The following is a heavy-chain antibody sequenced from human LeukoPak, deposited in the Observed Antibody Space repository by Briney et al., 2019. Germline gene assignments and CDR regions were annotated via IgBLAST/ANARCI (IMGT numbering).Heavy chain of an antibody. CDR2: IYPADSDT. CDR1: GYSFANYW. CDR3: ATPGFSTSFDY. J-gene: IGHJ4*02. D-gene: IGHD6-13*01. V-gene: IGHV5-51*01. Sequence: GDSLKISCEGFGYSFANYWIGWVRQMPGKGLEWMGIIYPADSDTKYSPSFQGQVTISADKSISTAYLQWSSLKASDTAIYYCATPGFSTSFDYWGQGTLVTVSS.